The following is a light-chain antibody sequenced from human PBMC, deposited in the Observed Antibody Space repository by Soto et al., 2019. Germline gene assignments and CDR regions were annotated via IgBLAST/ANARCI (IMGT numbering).Light chain of an antibody. CDR3: QTWGSASLVA. V-gene: IGLV4-69*01. CDR1: SGHSRSA. Sequence: QPVLTQSPSASASLGASVKLTCTLSSGHSRSAIAWHQQQPEKGPRYLMRVHNDGSHNKGDGIPDRFSGSSSGAERYLIISSLQSEDEADYYCQTWGSASLVAFGGGTKLTVL. CDR2: VHNDGSH. J-gene: IGLJ2*01.